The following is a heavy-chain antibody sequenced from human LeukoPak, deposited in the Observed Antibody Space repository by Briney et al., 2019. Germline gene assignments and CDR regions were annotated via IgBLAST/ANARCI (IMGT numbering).Heavy chain of an antibody. D-gene: IGHD2-15*01. CDR3: ARGGAGYCSGGSCYPREPYNWFDP. Sequence: PSETLSLTCAVYGGSFSGYYWSWIRQPPGKGLEWIGEINHSGSTNYNPSHKSQVTISVHTSKNQFSLKLSSVTAADTAVYYCARGGAGYCSGGSCYPREPYNWFDPWGQGTLVTVSS. CDR1: GGSFSGYY. J-gene: IGHJ5*02. V-gene: IGHV4-34*01. CDR2: INHSGST.